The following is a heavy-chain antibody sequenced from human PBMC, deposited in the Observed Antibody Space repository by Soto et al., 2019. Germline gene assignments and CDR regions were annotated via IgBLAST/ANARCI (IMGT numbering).Heavy chain of an antibody. D-gene: IGHD6-13*01. CDR2: ISAYNGNT. CDR3: ARDLRYSRIWYLTGYYYSMHV. J-gene: IGHJ6*02. Sequence: QVQLVQSGAEVKKPGASVKVSCKASGYTFTSYGISWVRQAPGQGLEWMGWISAYNGNTNYAQKLQGRVTMTTDTSTSTANMEMRSLRSDDTAVYYWARDLRYSRIWYLTGYYYSMHVWGQGTTVTVSS. V-gene: IGHV1-18*01. CDR1: GYTFTSYG.